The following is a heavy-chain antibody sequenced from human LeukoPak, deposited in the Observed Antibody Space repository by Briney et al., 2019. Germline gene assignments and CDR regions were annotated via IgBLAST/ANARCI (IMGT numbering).Heavy chain of an antibody. CDR1: GFTFSSYS. V-gene: IGHV3-21*01. CDR3: ARDPGYCSSTSCPWADAFDI. CDR2: ISSSSSYI. J-gene: IGHJ3*02. D-gene: IGHD2-2*01. Sequence: GGSLRLSCAASGFTFSSYSMNWVRQAPGKGLEWVSSISSSSSYIYYADSVKGRFTISRDNAKNSLYLQMNSLRAEDTAVYYCARDPGYCSSTSCPWADAFDIWGQGTMVTVSP.